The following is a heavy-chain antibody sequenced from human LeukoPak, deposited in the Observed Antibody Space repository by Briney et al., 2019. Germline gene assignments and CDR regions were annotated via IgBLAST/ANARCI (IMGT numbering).Heavy chain of an antibody. CDR3: ARRGGPWMAYWFDP. Sequence: PSETLSLTCTVSGGSISSSSYYWGWIRQPPGKGLEWIGSIYYSGSTYYNPSLKSRVTISVDTSKNQFSLKLSSVTAAGTAVYYCARRGGPWMAYWFDPWGQGTLVTVSS. CDR1: GGSISSSSYY. J-gene: IGHJ5*02. D-gene: IGHD5-24*01. V-gene: IGHV4-39*01. CDR2: IYYSGST.